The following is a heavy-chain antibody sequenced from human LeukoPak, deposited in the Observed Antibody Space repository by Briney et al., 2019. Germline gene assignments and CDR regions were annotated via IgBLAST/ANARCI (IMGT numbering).Heavy chain of an antibody. V-gene: IGHV4-34*01. J-gene: IGHJ4*02. CDR1: GGSFSGYY. CDR3: ARRGYSYGPSFDY. CDR2: INHSGST. Sequence: SETLSLTCAVYGGSFSGYYWSWIRQPPGKGLEWIGEINHSGSTNYDPSLKSRVTISVDTSKNQFSLKLSSVTAADTAVYYCARRGYSYGPSFDYWGQGTLVTVSS. D-gene: IGHD5-18*01.